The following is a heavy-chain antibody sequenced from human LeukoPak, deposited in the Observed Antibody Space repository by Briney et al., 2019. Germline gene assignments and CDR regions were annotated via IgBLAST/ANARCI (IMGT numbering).Heavy chain of an antibody. CDR1: GGSFNNYY. V-gene: IGHV4-34*01. CDR3: AISTVDTVMVVRNY. Sequence: SETLSLTCAVYGGSFNNYYWGWIRRPPGKRLEWIGEINHSGTTNYNPSLKSRVTISVDTSKNQFSLKLSSATAADTAVYYCAISTVDTVMVVRNYWGQGTLVTVSS. J-gene: IGHJ4*02. D-gene: IGHD5-18*01. CDR2: INHSGTT.